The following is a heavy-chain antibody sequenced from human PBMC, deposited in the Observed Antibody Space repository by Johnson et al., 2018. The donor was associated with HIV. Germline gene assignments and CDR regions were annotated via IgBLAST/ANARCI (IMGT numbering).Heavy chain of an antibody. CDR1: GSTFSNSA. CDR2: ISYDGDNI. J-gene: IGHJ3*02. V-gene: IGHV3-30-3*01. CDR3: ARDRSLWFRELWPRDAFDM. D-gene: IGHD3-10*01. Sequence: QVQLVESGGGVVQPGRALRLSCSASGSTFSNSAMHWARQAPGKGLEWVAGISYDGDNIYYADSVTGRFTRSTENSKNTLYLQMNSLRVADTAVYYCARDRSLWFRELWPRDAFDMWGQGTKITVSS.